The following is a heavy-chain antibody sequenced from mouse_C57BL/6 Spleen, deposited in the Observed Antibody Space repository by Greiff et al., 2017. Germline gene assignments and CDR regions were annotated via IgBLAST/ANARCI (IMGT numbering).Heavy chain of an antibody. CDR2: ISSGGSYT. CDR1: GFTFSSYG. V-gene: IGHV5-6*01. CDR3: ARHRDYYGSSYVGYFDV. Sequence: EVQGVESGGDLVKPGGSLKLSCAASGFTFSSYGMSWVRQTPDKRLEWVATISSGGSYTYYPDSVKGRFTISRDNAKNTLYLQMSSLKSEDTAMYYCARHRDYYGSSYVGYFDVWGTGTTVTVSS. D-gene: IGHD1-1*01. J-gene: IGHJ1*03.